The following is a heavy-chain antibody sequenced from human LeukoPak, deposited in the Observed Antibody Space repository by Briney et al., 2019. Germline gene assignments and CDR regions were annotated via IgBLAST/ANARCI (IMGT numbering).Heavy chain of an antibody. V-gene: IGHV1-18*01. D-gene: IGHD6-19*01. J-gene: IGHJ1*01. Sequence: ASVKVSCKASGYTFTSYAITWVRQAPGQGLDWMGWISLYNPKTNYAQKFQGRVTMTTDTSTSTAYMELMSLRSDYTAVYYCARLGVAGDPSSAEYFQHWGQGTLLTVSS. CDR2: ISLYNPKT. CDR3: ARLGVAGDPSSAEYFQH. CDR1: GYTFTSYA.